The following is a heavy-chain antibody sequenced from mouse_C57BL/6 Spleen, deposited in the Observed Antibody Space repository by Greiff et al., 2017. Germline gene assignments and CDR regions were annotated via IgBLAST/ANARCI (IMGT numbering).Heavy chain of an antibody. D-gene: IGHD3-2*02. V-gene: IGHV1-18*01. CDR3: ARRQLRLLAMDY. J-gene: IGHJ4*01. CDR1: GYTFTDYN. CDR2: INPNNGGT. Sequence: VQLQQSGPELVKPGASVKIPCKASGYTFTDYNMDWVKQSHGKSLEWIGDINPNNGGTIYNQKFKGKATLTVDKSSSTAYMELRSLTSEDTAVYYCARRQLRLLAMDYWGQGTSVTVSS.